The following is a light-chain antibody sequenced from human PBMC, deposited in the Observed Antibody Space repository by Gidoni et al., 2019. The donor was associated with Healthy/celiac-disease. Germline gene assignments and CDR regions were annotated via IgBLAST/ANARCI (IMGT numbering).Light chain of an antibody. J-gene: IGLJ2*01. CDR3: AAWDDSLNGVV. CDR1: SSNIGSNT. V-gene: IGLV1-44*01. CDR2: SNN. Sequence: QSVLTQPPSASGTPGQRVTNSCSGSSSNIGSNTVNWYPQPPGTAPKLLIYSNNQRPPGVPDRFSGSKSGTSASLAISGLQSEDEADYYCAAWDDSLNGVVFGGGTKLTVL.